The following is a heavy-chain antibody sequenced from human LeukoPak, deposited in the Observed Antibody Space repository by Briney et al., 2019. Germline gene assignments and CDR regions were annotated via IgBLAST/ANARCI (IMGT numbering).Heavy chain of an antibody. CDR3: ARVLVGATGYNWFDP. Sequence: SVKVSCKASGGTFSSYAISWVRQAPGQGLEWMGRIIPILGIANYAQKFQGRVTITADKSTSTAYMELSSLRSEDTAVYYRARVLVGATGYNWFDPWGQGTLVTVSS. CDR2: IIPILGIA. CDR1: GGTFSSYA. D-gene: IGHD1-26*01. J-gene: IGHJ5*02. V-gene: IGHV1-69*04.